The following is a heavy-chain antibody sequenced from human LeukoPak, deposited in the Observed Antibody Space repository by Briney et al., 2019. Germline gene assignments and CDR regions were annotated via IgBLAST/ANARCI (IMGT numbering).Heavy chain of an antibody. J-gene: IGHJ6*04. CDR1: GESVSSNSAT. CDR2: TYYRSKWYN. CDR3: ARSPEPIVKYYYGLDI. D-gene: IGHD1-14*01. V-gene: IGHV6-1*01. Sequence: SQTLSLTCAISGESVSSNSATWNWIRQSPSRGLEWLGRTYYRSKWYNDCAPSVESRITINPDTSKNHFSLQLNSVTPEDTAVYYCARSPEPIVKYYYGLDIWGKGTTVTVSS.